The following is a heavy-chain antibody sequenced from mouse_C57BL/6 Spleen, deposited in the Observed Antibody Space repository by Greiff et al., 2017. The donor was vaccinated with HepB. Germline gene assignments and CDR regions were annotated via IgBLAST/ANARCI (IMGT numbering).Heavy chain of an antibody. J-gene: IGHJ2*01. CDR3: TRRGNWVYYFDY. CDR2: IYPGNSDT. D-gene: IGHD4-1*01. V-gene: IGHV1-5*01. CDR1: GYTFTSYW. Sequence: EVQLQQSGTVLARPGASVKMSCKTSGYTFTSYWMHWVKQRPGQGLEWIGAIYPGNSDTSYNQKFKGKAKLTAVTSARTAYMELSSLTNEDSAVYYCTRRGNWVYYFDYWGQGTTLTVSS.